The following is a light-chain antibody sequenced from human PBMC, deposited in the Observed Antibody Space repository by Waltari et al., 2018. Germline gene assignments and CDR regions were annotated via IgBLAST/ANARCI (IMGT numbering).Light chain of an antibody. CDR1: QSIGNY. CDR2: MAS. V-gene: IGKV1-5*03. CDR3: QHFNSYPFI. J-gene: IGKJ2*01. Sequence: DIQMTQSPSTLSASVGDRVTITSRASQSIGNYLAWYQQKPGKAPKLLIFMASTLQREVPSRFSGSGSGTEFALTISGLQADDFATYFCQHFNSYPFIFGRGTKLEIK.